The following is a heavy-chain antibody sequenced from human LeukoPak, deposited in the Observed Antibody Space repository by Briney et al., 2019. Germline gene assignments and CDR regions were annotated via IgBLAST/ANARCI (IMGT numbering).Heavy chain of an antibody. V-gene: IGHV1-18*01. Sequence: GASVKVSCKASGYTFTSYGISWVRQAPGQGLEWMGWISAYNGNTNYAQKLQGRVTMTTDTSTSTAYMELSRLRPDDTAVYYCARDVAAAGNAYYYYYMDVWGKGTTVTVSS. CDR3: ARDVAAAGNAYYYYYMDV. D-gene: IGHD6-13*01. CDR1: GYTFTSYG. CDR2: ISAYNGNT. J-gene: IGHJ6*03.